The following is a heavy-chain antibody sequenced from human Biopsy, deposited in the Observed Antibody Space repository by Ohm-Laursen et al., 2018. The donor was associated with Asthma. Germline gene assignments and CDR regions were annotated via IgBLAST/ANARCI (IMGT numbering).Heavy chain of an antibody. J-gene: IGHJ4*02. CDR2: IHYSGGS. CDR3: AGFCSGGNCPDH. Sequence: SETLSLTCTVSGVSIRSYYWTWIRQPPGKGLEWIGNIHYSGGSYSNPSLKSRVTISVDTSKKQISLRLSPVIAADTAVYYCAGFCSGGNCPDHWGQGTLVTVSS. V-gene: IGHV4-59*01. D-gene: IGHD2-15*01. CDR1: GVSIRSYY.